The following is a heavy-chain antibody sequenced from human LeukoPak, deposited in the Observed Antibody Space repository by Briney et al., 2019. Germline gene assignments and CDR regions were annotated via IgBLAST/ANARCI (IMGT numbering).Heavy chain of an antibody. J-gene: IGHJ4*02. Sequence: SETLSLTCAVYGGSFSGYYWSWIRQPPGKGLEWIGEINHSGSTNYNPSLKSRVTISVDTSKNQFSLKLSSVTAADTAVYYCAFSLVAAFDYWGQGTLVTVSS. CDR1: GGSFSGYY. CDR3: AFSLVAAFDY. V-gene: IGHV4-34*01. CDR2: INHSGST.